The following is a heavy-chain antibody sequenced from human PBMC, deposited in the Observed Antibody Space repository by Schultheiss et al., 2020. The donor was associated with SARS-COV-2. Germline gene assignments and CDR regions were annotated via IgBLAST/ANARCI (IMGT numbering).Heavy chain of an antibody. Sequence: GGSLRLSCAASGFTFSSYWIHWVRQAPGKGLEWVSAISGSGGSTYYADSVKGRFTISRDNSKNTLYLQMNSLRAEDTAVYYCARGRLYYYYYMDVWGKWTTVTVSS. CDR2: ISGSGGST. V-gene: IGHV3-23*01. J-gene: IGHJ6*03. CDR3: ARGRLYYYYYMDV. CDR1: GFTFSSYW.